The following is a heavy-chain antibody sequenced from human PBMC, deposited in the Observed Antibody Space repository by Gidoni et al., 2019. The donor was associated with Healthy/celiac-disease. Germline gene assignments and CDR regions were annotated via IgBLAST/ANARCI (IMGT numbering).Heavy chain of an antibody. J-gene: IGHJ6*02. CDR2: ISSSSSYI. CDR3: ARDRVEYCGGDCYSTTLGDYYGMDV. CDR1: GFTFRSYS. V-gene: IGHV3-21*01. Sequence: EVQLVESGGGLVKPGGSLRLTCAASGFTFRSYSMNWVRQAPGKGLDWVSSISSSSSYIDYADSVKGRFTISRDNAKNSLYLQMNSLRAEDTAVYYCARDRVEYCGGDCYSTTLGDYYGMDVWGQGTTVTVSS. D-gene: IGHD2-21*02.